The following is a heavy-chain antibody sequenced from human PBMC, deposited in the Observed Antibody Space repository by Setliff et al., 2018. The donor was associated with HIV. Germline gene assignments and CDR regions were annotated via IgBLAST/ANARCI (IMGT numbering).Heavy chain of an antibody. Sequence: PSETLSLTCTVSGGSISRRNFYWGWIRQPPGKGLEWTGSIAYTGSGYYNSSLKSLVTISVDTSRNECSLKLTSVTAADTAVYYCAREVRWELPQGFDHWGQGSQVTVSS. CDR1: GGSISRRNFY. CDR2: IAYTGSG. J-gene: IGHJ4*02. D-gene: IGHD1-26*01. V-gene: IGHV4-39*07. CDR3: AREVRWELPQGFDH.